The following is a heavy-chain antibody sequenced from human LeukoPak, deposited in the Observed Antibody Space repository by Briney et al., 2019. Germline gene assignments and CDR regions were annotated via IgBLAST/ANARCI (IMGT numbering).Heavy chain of an antibody. V-gene: IGHV3-9*01. D-gene: IGHD4-17*01. CDR2: ISWNSGSI. Sequence: GGSLRLSCAASGFTFDDYAMHWVRQAPGKGLEWVSGISWNSGSIGYADSVRGRFTISRDSAKNSLYLQMNSLRAEDTALYYCAKDGHGDYVPWGQGTLVTVSS. CDR3: AKDGHGDYVP. CDR1: GFTFDDYA. J-gene: IGHJ5*02.